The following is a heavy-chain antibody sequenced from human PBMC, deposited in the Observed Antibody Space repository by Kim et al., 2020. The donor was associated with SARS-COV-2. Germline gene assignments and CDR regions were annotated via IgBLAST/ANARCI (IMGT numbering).Heavy chain of an antibody. CDR3: ARVPYCSGGSCPTPFDP. CDR1: GDSVSSNSAA. CDR2: TYYRSKWYN. D-gene: IGHD2-15*01. J-gene: IGHJ5*02. Sequence: SQTLSLTCAISGDSVSSNSAAWNWIRQSPSRGLEWLGRTYYRSKWYNDYAVSVKSRITINPDTSKNQFSLQLNSVTPEDTAVYYCARVPYCSGGSCPTPFDPWGQGTLVTVSS. V-gene: IGHV6-1*01.